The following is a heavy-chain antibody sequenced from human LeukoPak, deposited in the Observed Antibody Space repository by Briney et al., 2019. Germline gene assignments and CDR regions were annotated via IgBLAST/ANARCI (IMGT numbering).Heavy chain of an antibody. D-gene: IGHD3-10*01. CDR2: VIPMVGTA. V-gene: IGHV1-69*13. J-gene: IGHJ4*02. CDR1: GDSFSTYV. CDR3: ARASIGEPLFDY. Sequence: ASVKVSCKASGDSFSTYVISWVRQAPGQGLEWMGGVIPMVGTANIAQKFQGRVTITADESTSTAYMELSSLRSEDTAVYYCARASIGEPLFDYWGQGTLVTVSS.